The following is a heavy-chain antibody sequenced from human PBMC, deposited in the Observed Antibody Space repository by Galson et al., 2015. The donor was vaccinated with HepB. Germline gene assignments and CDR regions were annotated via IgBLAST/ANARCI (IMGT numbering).Heavy chain of an antibody. J-gene: IGHJ4*02. CDR1: GGSINSDAHY. CDR3: ARSGSSNDYFWGSQYYLEF. CDR2: IYHSGTT. D-gene: IGHD3-16*01. Sequence: TLSLTCTVSGGSINSDAHYWNWIRQRPGKGLEWIGYIYHSGTTYYNPSLKSRVTISMDTSKNHVSLTLSSVTDADTAMYYCARSGSSNDYFWGSQYYLEFWGQGTLVAVSS. V-gene: IGHV4-31*03.